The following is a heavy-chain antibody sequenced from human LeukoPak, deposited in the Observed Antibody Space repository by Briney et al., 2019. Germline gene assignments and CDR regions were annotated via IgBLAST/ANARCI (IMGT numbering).Heavy chain of an antibody. Sequence: PSETLSLTCTVSGGSISSYYWSWIRQPPGKGLEWIGYIYYSGSTNYNPSLKSRVTISVDTSKNQFSLKLSSVTAADTAVYYCARTPYYYDSSGYYGDNWFDPWGQGTLVIVSS. CDR1: GGSISSYY. CDR2: IYYSGST. J-gene: IGHJ5*02. D-gene: IGHD3-22*01. V-gene: IGHV4-59*01. CDR3: ARTPYYYDSSGYYGDNWFDP.